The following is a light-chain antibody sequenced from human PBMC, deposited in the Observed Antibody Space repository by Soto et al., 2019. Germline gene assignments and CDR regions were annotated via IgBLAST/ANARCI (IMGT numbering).Light chain of an antibody. Sequence: DIQMTQSPSSLSASVGDRVTITCRASQSINKWLAWYQQKPGKAPNLLIYKASSLQIGVPSRFSGSGFGTDFTLTISSLQSDDFATYYCQHYYSYSWTFGQGTKVDIK. V-gene: IGKV1-5*03. J-gene: IGKJ1*01. CDR1: QSINKW. CDR2: KAS. CDR3: QHYYSYSWT.